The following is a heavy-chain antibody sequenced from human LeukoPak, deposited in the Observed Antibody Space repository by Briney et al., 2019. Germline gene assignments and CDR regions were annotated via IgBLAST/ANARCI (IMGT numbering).Heavy chain of an antibody. D-gene: IGHD3-16*01. J-gene: IGHJ3*02. CDR1: GFSFSDDY. CDR2: ISSSGSTI. V-gene: IGHV3-11*04. Sequence: GGSLRLSCAPSGFSFSDDYMSWVPDAPGKGRGRGSYISSSGSTIYYADSVKGRFTISRDNAKNSLYLQMNSLRAEDTAVYYCARAMSAWGVAFDIWGQGTMVTVSS. CDR3: ARAMSAWGVAFDI.